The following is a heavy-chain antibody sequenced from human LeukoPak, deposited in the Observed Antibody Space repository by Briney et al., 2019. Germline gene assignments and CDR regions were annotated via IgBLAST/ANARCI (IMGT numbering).Heavy chain of an antibody. CDR2: IYPTDSDS. V-gene: IGHV5-51*01. CDR1: DYSFSNYL. Sequence: GESLNISSKGSDYSFSNYLIAWGRQMPGKRLEWMGIIYPTDSDSRYSPSFEGQVTMSVDKSSNTAYLQWSSLKASDTAIYYCATSERVFGPLDFWGRGTLVTGSS. J-gene: IGHJ4*02. CDR3: ATSERVFGPLDF. D-gene: IGHD3/OR15-3a*01.